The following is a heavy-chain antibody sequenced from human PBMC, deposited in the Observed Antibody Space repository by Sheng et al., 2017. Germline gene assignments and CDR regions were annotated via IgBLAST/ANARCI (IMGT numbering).Heavy chain of an antibody. CDR1: GYSFSDYG. CDR2: SSVYNGKT. Sequence: QVQLVQSGVEVKKTGASVKVSCKASGYSFSDYGISWVRQAPGQGLEWMGWSSVYNGKTNYAKKFQGRVTMTIHASMTTAYMELRSLGLDDTAVYYCARVIMVRGTPAKNWFDPWGQGTLVTVSS. J-gene: IGHJ5*02. CDR3: ARVIMVRGTPAKNWFDP. V-gene: IGHV1-18*01. D-gene: IGHD3-10*01.